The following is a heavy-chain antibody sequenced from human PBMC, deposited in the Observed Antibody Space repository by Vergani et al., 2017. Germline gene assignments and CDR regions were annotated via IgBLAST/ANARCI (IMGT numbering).Heavy chain of an antibody. J-gene: IGHJ4*02. Sequence: QLQLQESGPGLVKPSETLSLTCTVSGGSISSSSYYWGWIRQPPGKGLEWLGSIYYSGSTYYNPSLKSRVTISVDTSKNQFSLKLSSVTAADTAVYYCARGPPITMIVVVITPGYFDYWGQGTLVTVSS. D-gene: IGHD3-22*01. CDR1: GGSISSSSYY. CDR3: ARGPPITMIVVVITPGYFDY. CDR2: IYYSGST. V-gene: IGHV4-39*07.